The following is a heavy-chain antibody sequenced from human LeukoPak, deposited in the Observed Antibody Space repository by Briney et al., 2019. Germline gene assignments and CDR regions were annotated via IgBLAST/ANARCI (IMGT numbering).Heavy chain of an antibody. Sequence: GGSLRLSCAASGFTFSSYSMNWVRQAPGKGLEWVSSISSSSSYIYYADSVKGRFTISRDNAKNSLYLQMNSLRAEGTAVYYCARVGILNSFDPWGQGTLVTVSS. CDR3: ARVGILNSFDP. CDR1: GFTFSSYS. CDR2: ISSSSSYI. V-gene: IGHV3-21*01. J-gene: IGHJ5*02.